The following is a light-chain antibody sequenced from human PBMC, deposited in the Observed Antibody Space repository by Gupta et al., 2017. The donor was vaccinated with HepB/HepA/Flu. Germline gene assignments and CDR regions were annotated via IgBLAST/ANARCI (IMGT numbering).Light chain of an antibody. CDR2: GAS. Sequence: EIVLTQSPGTLSLSPGERATLSCRASQSVSRSYLAWYQQKPGQATGLLIHGASNRDMGIPDRSSGSGFGTGFTLTISIRKLEPFAVSSCQRFGGAHAYTFGQGTKLEIK. J-gene: IGKJ2*01. CDR3: QRFGGAHAYT. V-gene: IGKV3-20*01. CDR1: QSVSRSY.